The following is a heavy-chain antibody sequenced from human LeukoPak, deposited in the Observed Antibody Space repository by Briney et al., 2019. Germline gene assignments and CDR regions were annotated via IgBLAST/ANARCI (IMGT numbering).Heavy chain of an antibody. J-gene: IGHJ5*02. D-gene: IGHD3-3*01. CDR3: ARLGYYDFWSGYLPNWFDP. Sequence: SETLSLTCTVSGGSISSGGYYWSWIRQHPGKGLEWIGYIYYSGSTYYNPSLKSRVTISVDTSKNQFSLKLSSVTAADTAVYYCARLGYYDFWSGYLPNWFDPWGQGTLVTVSS. CDR2: IYYSGST. CDR1: GGSISSGGYY. V-gene: IGHV4-31*03.